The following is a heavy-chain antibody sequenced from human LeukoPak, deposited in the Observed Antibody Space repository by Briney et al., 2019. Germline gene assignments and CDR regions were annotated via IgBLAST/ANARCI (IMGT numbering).Heavy chain of an antibody. CDR2: IHPGDSDT. CDR1: GYTFSNYW. J-gene: IGHJ4*02. CDR3: ARHGDGYNYGY. V-gene: IGHV5-51*01. D-gene: IGHD5-24*01. Sequence: GESLKISCKGSGYTFSNYWIGWVRQMPGKGLEWMGIIHPGDSDTRYSPSFRGQVTISADKSISTAYLQWSSLKASDTAMYYCARHGDGYNYGYWGQGTLVTVSS.